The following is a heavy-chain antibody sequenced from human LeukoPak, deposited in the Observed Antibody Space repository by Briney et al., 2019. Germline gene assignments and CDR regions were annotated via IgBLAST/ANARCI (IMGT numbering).Heavy chain of an antibody. Sequence: SETLSLTCAVSGDSITSSNWWSWVRQPPGKGLEWIGEMYHSGRTNYNSSLKSRVTISVDKSKNQFSLNLTSVTAADTAVYYCTRATFEFDWDAFDIWGQGTLVTVSS. CDR1: GDSITSSNW. J-gene: IGHJ3*02. D-gene: IGHD3-9*01. CDR3: TRATFEFDWDAFDI. CDR2: MYHSGRT. V-gene: IGHV4-4*02.